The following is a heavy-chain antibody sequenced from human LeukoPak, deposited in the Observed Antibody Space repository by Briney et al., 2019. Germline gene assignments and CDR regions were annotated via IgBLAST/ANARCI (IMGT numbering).Heavy chain of an antibody. Sequence: SETLSLTCTVSGGSISSYYWSWIRQPPGKGLEWIGYIYYSGSTHYNPSLKSRVTISVDTSKNQFSLKLSSVTAADTAVYYCARVRYYDSSGYLRDDYFDYWGQGTLVTASS. J-gene: IGHJ4*02. V-gene: IGHV4-59*01. CDR1: GGSISSYY. CDR3: ARVRYYDSSGYLRDDYFDY. D-gene: IGHD3-22*01. CDR2: IYYSGST.